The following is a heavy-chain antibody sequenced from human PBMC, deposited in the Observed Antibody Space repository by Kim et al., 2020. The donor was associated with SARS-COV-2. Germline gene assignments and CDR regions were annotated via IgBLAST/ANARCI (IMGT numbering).Heavy chain of an antibody. D-gene: IGHD2-2*01. CDR1: GFTFTMYS. CDR3: ASDPQYAGGRDCFDS. V-gene: IGHV3-30*04. CDR2: ITCDGSNT. Sequence: GGSLRLSCAASGFTFTMYSMHWVRQAPGKGLEWVAFITCDGSNTAYADSVKGSFTVSSDRYKNTVFLEMSRQRLADTDLYFCASDPQYAGGRDCFDSWG. J-gene: IGHJ5*01.